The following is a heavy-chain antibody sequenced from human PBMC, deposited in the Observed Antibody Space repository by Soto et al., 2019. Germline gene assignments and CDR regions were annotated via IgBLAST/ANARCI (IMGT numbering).Heavy chain of an antibody. J-gene: IGHJ5*02. CDR1: GDSASSNSAT. D-gene: IGHD5-18*01. CDR2: TYYRSKWYN. CDR3: GRAYLGTDRYTLDLFAP. Sequence: PSQTLSLTCAISGDSASSNSATWNWIRQSPSRGLEWLGRTYYRSKWYNDYAVSVKSRITINPDTSKNQFYLQLNSVTTEDTAVYYCGRAYLGTDRYTLDLFAPCGQGTLVPVSS. V-gene: IGHV6-1*01.